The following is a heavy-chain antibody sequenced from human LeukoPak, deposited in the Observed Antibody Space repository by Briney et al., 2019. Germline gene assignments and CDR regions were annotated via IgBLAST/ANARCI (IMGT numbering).Heavy chain of an antibody. CDR3: AKGGSSPYYYYYYMDV. D-gene: IGHD6-6*01. CDR2: ISWDGGST. V-gene: IGHV3-43D*03. J-gene: IGHJ6*03. CDR1: GFTFDDYA. Sequence: PGGSLRLSCAASGFTFDDYAMHWVRQAPGKGLEWVSLISWDGGSTYYADSVKGRFTISRDNSKNSLYLQMNSLRAEDTALYYCAKGGSSPYYYYYYMDVWGKGTTVTASS.